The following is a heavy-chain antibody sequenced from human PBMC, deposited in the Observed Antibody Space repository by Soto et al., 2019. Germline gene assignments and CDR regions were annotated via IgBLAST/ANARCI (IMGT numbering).Heavy chain of an antibody. CDR1: GDSISSDYY. CDR3: ARETTVSASHRYNWFDP. CDR2: IYYSGDT. D-gene: IGHD1-7*01. J-gene: IGHJ5*02. Sequence: ASETLSLTCTVSGDSISSDYYWSWIRQPPGKGLEWIGYIYYSGDTHYNPALKSRLTISVDTSKNQFSLSLNSVTAADTAVYYCARETTVSASHRYNWFDPWGRG. V-gene: IGHV4-30-4*01.